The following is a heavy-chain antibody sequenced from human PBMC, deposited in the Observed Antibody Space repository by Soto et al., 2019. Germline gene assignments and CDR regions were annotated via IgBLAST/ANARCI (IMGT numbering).Heavy chain of an antibody. D-gene: IGHD2-15*01. CDR1: GGTFSSYA. Sequence: QVQLVQSGAEVKKPGSSVKVSCTASGGTFSSYAISWVRQAPGQGLEWMGGIIPIFGTANYAQKFQGRVTITADESTSTAYMELSSLRSEDTAVYYCAGLVVAATRLYYGMDVWGQGTTVTVSS. CDR2: IIPIFGTA. CDR3: AGLVVAATRLYYGMDV. J-gene: IGHJ6*02. V-gene: IGHV1-69*01.